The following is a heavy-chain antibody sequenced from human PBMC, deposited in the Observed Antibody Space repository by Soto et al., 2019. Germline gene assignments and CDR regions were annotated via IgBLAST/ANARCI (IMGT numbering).Heavy chain of an antibody. CDR2: ISFDGSNK. J-gene: IGHJ6*02. Sequence: SVGSLRFSCAASGFTFSSFGMHWVRQAPGKGLEWVAVISFDGSNKYYADSVKGRFTISRDNSKNTLYLQMNSLRAEDTAVYYCAKVPPVAGRPMLLYYYYGMDVWGQGTTVTVSS. CDR1: GFTFSSFG. D-gene: IGHD6-6*01. CDR3: AKVPPVAGRPMLLYYYYGMDV. V-gene: IGHV3-30*18.